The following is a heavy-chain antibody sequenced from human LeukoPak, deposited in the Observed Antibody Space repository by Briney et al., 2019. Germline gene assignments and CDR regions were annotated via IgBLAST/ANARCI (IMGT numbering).Heavy chain of an antibody. CDR2: IKYDGSST. D-gene: IGHD3-9*01. Sequence: GGSLRLSCAASGFNLSGHWMHWVRQAPGKGLVWVSRIKYDGSSTSYADSVKGRFTISRDNAKNTLYLQMNSLRAEDTAVYYCARSDWLDCWGQGSLVTVSS. CDR3: ARSDWLDC. V-gene: IGHV3-74*01. CDR1: GFNLSGHW. J-gene: IGHJ4*02.